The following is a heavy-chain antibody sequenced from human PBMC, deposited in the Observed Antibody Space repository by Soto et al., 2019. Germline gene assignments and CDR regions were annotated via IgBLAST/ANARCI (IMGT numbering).Heavy chain of an antibody. D-gene: IGHD3-22*01. Sequence: SLRLSCAASGFTFDDYAMHWVRQAPGKGLEWVSGISWNSGSIGYADSVKGRFTISRDNAKNSLYLQMNSLRAEDTALYYCAKDMGGHDYYDSSGPIDYWGQGTLVTVSS. V-gene: IGHV3-9*01. J-gene: IGHJ4*02. CDR1: GFTFDDYA. CDR3: AKDMGGHDYYDSSGPIDY. CDR2: ISWNSGSI.